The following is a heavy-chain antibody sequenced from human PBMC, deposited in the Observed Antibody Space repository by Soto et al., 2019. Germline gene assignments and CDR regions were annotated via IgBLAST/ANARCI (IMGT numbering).Heavy chain of an antibody. Sequence: GASVKVSCKASGGTFSSYAISWVRQAPGQGLEWMGGIIPIFGTANYAQKFQGRVTITADKSTSTAYMELSSLRSEDTAVYYCARESSIAALLPLQHWGQGTLVTVPS. V-gene: IGHV1-69*06. J-gene: IGHJ1*01. CDR3: ARESSIAALLPLQH. CDR2: IIPIFGTA. CDR1: GGTFSSYA. D-gene: IGHD6-6*01.